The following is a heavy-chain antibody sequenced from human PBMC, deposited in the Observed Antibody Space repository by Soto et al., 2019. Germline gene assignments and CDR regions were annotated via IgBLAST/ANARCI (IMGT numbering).Heavy chain of an antibody. J-gene: IGHJ4*02. Sequence: GESLKISFQGSGYSFTSYWIGWVLQMAGKGLEWRGIIYPGDSDTRYSPSFQGQVTISADKSISTAYLQWSSLKASDTAMYYCARRGYYDSSGYFDYWGQGTLVTVSS. CDR2: IYPGDSDT. V-gene: IGHV5-51*01. CDR3: ARRGYYDSSGYFDY. D-gene: IGHD3-22*01. CDR1: GYSFTSYW.